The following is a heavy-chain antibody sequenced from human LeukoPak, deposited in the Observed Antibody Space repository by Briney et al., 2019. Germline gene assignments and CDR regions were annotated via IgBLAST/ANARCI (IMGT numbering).Heavy chain of an antibody. J-gene: IGHJ4*02. CDR3: ARDIPDIVATDTGDYFDY. D-gene: IGHD5-12*01. CDR1: GFTFSDYY. CDR2: ISSSGSTI. Sequence: GGSLRLSCAASGFTFSDYYMSWIRQAPGKGLEWVSYISSSGSTIYYADSVKGRFTISRDNAKNSLYLQMNSLRAEGTAVYYCARDIPDIVATDTGDYFDYWGQGTLVTVSS. V-gene: IGHV3-11*01.